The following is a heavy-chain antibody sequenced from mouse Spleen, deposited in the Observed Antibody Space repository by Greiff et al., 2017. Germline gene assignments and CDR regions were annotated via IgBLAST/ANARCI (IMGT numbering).Heavy chain of an antibody. CDR1: GYTFTSYW. V-gene: IGHV1S81*02. Sequence: VQLQQPGAELVKPGASVKLSCKASGYTFTSYWMHWVKQRPGQGLEWIGEINPSNGRTNYNEKFKSKATLTVDKSSSTAYMQLSSLTSEDSAVYYCARLFDYWGQGTTLTVSS. CDR2: INPSNGRT. CDR3: ARLFDY. J-gene: IGHJ2*01.